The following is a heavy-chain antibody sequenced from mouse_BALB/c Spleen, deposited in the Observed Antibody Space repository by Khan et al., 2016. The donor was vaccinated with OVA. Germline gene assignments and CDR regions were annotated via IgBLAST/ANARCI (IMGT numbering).Heavy chain of an antibody. CDR1: GYTFTNYW. J-gene: IGHJ3*01. Sequence: QVQLKQSGAELAKPGASVKMSCKASGYTFTNYWMHWVKQRPGQGLEWIGYINPSTDYTAYNHKFKDKATLTLDKSSSTAYMQLTRLTSEDTAVYYCVNRGSSSAWFTYWGQGTLVTVSA. V-gene: IGHV1-7*01. D-gene: IGHD1-1*01. CDR2: INPSTDYT. CDR3: VNRGSSSAWFTY.